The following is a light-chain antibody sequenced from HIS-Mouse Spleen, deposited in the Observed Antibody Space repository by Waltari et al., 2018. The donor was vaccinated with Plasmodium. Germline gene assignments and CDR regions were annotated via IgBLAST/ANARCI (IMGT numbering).Light chain of an antibody. CDR2: QDS. J-gene: IGLJ2*01. CDR1: TLVAKY. Sequence: SYELTQPPSVSVSPGQTPSIPCSGATLVAKYACWYQQKPGQSPVLVIYQDSKRPSGIPERFSGSNSGNTATLTISGTQAMDEADYYCQAWDSSTVVFGGGTKLTVL. V-gene: IGLV3-1*01. CDR3: QAWDSSTVV.